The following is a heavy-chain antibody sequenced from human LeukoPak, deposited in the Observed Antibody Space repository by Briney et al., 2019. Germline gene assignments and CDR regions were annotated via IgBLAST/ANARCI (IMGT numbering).Heavy chain of an antibody. V-gene: IGHV1-2*02. CDR3: AKGFSRELLGMPTLGY. CDR2: INPNSGGT. CDR1: GYTFTGYY. J-gene: IGHJ4*02. Sequence: GASVKVSCKASGYTFTGYYMHWVRQAPGQGLEWMGWINPNSGGTSYAQKFQGRVTMTRDTSISTAYMELSRLRSDDTAVYYCAKGFSRELLGMPTLGYWGQGTLVTVSS. D-gene: IGHD1-26*01.